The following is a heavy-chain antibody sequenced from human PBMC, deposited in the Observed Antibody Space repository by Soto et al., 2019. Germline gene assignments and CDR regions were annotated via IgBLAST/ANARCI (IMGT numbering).Heavy chain of an antibody. CDR3: ARDSSGWGYYYYGMDV. CDR1: GFTFSSYW. D-gene: IGHD6-19*01. J-gene: IGHJ6*02. CDR2: IKQDGSEK. V-gene: IGHV3-7*01. Sequence: EVQLVESGGGLVQPGGSLRLSCAASGFTFSSYWMSWVRQAPGKGLEWVANIKQDGSEKYYVDSVKGRFTISRDNAKNSLYLQMNSLRAEDTAVYYCARDSSGWGYYYYGMDVWGQGTTVTVSS.